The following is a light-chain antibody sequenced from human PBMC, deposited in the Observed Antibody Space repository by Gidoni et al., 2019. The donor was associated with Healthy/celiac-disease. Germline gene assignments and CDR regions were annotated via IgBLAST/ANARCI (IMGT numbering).Light chain of an antibody. CDR2: AAS. CDR1: QGISSY. Sequence: AIRMTQSPSSFSASTGDRVTITCRASQGISSYLAWSQQKPGKAPKLLIYAASTWQSGVPARFSGSGSGTDFTLTISCLQSEDVATYYCQQYYSYPRTFGQGTKVEIK. CDR3: QQYYSYPRT. J-gene: IGKJ1*01. V-gene: IGKV1-8*01.